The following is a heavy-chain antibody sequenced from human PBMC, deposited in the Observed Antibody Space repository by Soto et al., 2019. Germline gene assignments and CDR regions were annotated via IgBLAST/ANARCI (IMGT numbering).Heavy chain of an antibody. J-gene: IGHJ5*02. V-gene: IGHV3-21*01. D-gene: IGHD2-2*01. CDR1: GFTFSSYS. Sequence: EVQLVESGGGLVKPGGSLRLSCAASGFTFSSYSMNWVRQAPGKGLEWVSSISSSSSYIYYADSVKGRFTISRDNAKHSLYLQMNSLRAEDTAVYYCARDRNEYCSSTGCSDDVARNWLDPWGQGTLVTVSS. CDR3: ARDRNEYCSSTGCSDDVARNWLDP. CDR2: ISSSSSYI.